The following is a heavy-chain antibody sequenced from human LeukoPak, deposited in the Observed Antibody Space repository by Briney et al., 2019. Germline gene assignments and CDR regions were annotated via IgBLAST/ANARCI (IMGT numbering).Heavy chain of an antibody. Sequence: PGGSLRLSCAASGFTFSSYSMNWVRQAPGKGLEWVSSISSSSSYIYYADSVKGRFTISIDNAKNSLYLQMNSLRAEDTAVYYCARHTHYSSSWYWWTPGLDYYYYMDVWGKGTTVTVSS. D-gene: IGHD6-13*01. CDR2: ISSSSSYI. CDR3: ARHTHYSSSWYWWTPGLDYYYYMDV. CDR1: GFTFSSYS. J-gene: IGHJ6*03. V-gene: IGHV3-21*01.